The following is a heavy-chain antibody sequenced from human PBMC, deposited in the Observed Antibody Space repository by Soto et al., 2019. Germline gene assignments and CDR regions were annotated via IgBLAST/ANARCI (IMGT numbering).Heavy chain of an antibody. Sequence: VQLVQSGAEVKKPGASVKVSCKASGYTFTSYGISWVRQAPGQGPEWMGWISAYNGNTNYAQKLQGRVTMTTDTSTSTAYMELRSLRSDDTAVYYCARVKYSPPYYYCYGMDVWGQGTTVTVSS. D-gene: IGHD5-18*01. CDR2: ISAYNGNT. J-gene: IGHJ6*02. CDR3: ARVKYSPPYYYCYGMDV. V-gene: IGHV1-18*01. CDR1: GYTFTSYG.